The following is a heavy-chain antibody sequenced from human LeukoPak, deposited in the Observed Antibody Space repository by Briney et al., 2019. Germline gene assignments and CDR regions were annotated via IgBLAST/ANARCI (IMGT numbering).Heavy chain of an antibody. V-gene: IGHV4-4*09. Sequence: SETLSLTCTVSGGSISSYYWSWIRQPPGKGLEWIGYIYTSGSTNYNPSLKSRVTISVDTSKNQFSLKLSSVTAADTAVYYCARTNARLAPVAFDIWGQGTMVTVSS. CDR2: IYTSGST. D-gene: IGHD4-17*01. J-gene: IGHJ3*02. CDR1: GGSISSYY. CDR3: ARTNARLAPVAFDI.